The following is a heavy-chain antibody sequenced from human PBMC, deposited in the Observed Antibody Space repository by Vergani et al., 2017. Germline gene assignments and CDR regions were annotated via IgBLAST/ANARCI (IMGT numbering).Heavy chain of an antibody. CDR1: EYSFGNYW. V-gene: IGHV5-51*01. CDR2: IYPADSDT. D-gene: IGHD1-1*01. CDR3: ARHTTSTDS. Sequence: EVELVQSGPEMRKPGESVKISCKGSEYSFGNYWIGWVRQMPGKGLEWMGIIYPADSDTRYSPSFQGQVTISADKSISTAFLQWDSLKASDTALYYCARHTTSTDSWGQGTLVTVSS. J-gene: IGHJ4*02.